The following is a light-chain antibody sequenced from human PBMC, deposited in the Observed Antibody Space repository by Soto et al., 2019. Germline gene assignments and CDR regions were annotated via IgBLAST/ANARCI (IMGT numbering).Light chain of an antibody. CDR1: SDDIGAYNY. CDR2: DVT. V-gene: IGLV2-14*03. CDR3: SSYTYASTVI. Sequence: QSVLTQPASVSGSPGQSITISCTGTSDDIGAYNYVSWYQQHPGEAPRLLIHDVTNRPSGVSHRFSGSKYGNTAALTISGLQAEDEGDYYCSSYTYASTVIFGGGTKVTVL. J-gene: IGLJ2*01.